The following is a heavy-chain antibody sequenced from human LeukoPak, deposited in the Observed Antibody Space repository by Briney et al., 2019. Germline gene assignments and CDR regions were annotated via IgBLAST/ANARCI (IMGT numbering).Heavy chain of an antibody. D-gene: IGHD5-18*01. CDR3: ARDRGGYTYSHDY. CDR1: GGSISSYY. V-gene: IGHV4-59*12. J-gene: IGHJ4*02. CDR2: IYYSGSGSI. Sequence: PSETLSLTCTVSGGSISSYYWSWIRQPPGKGLEWIGYIYYSGSGSINYNPSLKSRVTISMDKSKNQLSLKLNFVTAADTAVYYCARDRGGYTYSHDYWGQGTLVTVSS.